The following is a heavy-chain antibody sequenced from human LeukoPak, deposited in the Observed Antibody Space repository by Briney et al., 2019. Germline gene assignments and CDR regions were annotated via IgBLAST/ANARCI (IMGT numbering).Heavy chain of an antibody. D-gene: IGHD3-10*01. Sequence: GGSLRLSCAACGFTFSSYGMHWVRQAPGKGLEGVAFIRYDGSNKYYADSVKGRFTISRDNSKNTLYLQMNSLRAEDTAVYYCAKDQGFHYYGSGSYYSYFDYWGQGTLVTVSS. CDR3: AKDQGFHYYGSGSYYSYFDY. CDR2: IRYDGSNK. CDR1: GFTFSSYG. V-gene: IGHV3-30*02. J-gene: IGHJ4*02.